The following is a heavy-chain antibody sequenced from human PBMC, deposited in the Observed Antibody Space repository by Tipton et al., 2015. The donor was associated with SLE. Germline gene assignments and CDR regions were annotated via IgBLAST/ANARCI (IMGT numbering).Heavy chain of an antibody. Sequence: TLSLTCTVSGGSINNSYYYWAWIRQPPGKGLEWIGSIYYSGSTFNNPSLKSRVTMSAVTSKNQFSLRVSSVTAADTAVYYCARGYQLPLGPYYYYYMDVWGKGTTVTVSS. CDR2: IYYSGST. J-gene: IGHJ6*03. CDR1: GGSINNSYYY. D-gene: IGHD2-2*01. V-gene: IGHV4-39*07. CDR3: ARGYQLPLGPYYYYYMDV.